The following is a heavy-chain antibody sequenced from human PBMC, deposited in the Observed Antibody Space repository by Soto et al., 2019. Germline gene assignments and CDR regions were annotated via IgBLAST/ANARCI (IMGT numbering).Heavy chain of an antibody. Sequence: EVQLLESGGGLVQPGGSLRLSCAASGFTFSSYAMSWVRQAPGKGLEWVSAISGSGGSTYYADSVKGRFTISRDNSKNTLYLQMSSLRAEDTAVYYCAKDFRVVVASQYNWFDPWGQGTLVTVSS. V-gene: IGHV3-23*01. J-gene: IGHJ5*02. CDR2: ISGSGGST. D-gene: IGHD2-15*01. CDR1: GFTFSSYA. CDR3: AKDFRVVVASQYNWFDP.